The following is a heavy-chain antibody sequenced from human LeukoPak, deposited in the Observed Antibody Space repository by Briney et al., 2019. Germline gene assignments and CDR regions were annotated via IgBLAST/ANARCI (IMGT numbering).Heavy chain of an antibody. CDR2: IKQDGSEK. V-gene: IGHV3-7*03. D-gene: IGHD3-22*01. CDR3: ARATYPYYYDSSGYPY. Sequence: PSETLSLTCAVYGGSFSGYYWSWIRQPPGKGLEWVANIKQDGSEKYYVDSVKGRFTISRDNAKNSLYLQMNSLRAEDTAVYYCARATYPYYYDSSGYPYWGQGTLVTVSS. CDR1: GGSFSGYY. J-gene: IGHJ4*02.